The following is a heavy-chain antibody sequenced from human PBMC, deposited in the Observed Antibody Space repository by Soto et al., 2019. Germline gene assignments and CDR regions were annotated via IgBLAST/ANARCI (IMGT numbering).Heavy chain of an antibody. D-gene: IGHD4-17*01. Sequence: QAQLQESGPGLVKPSQTLSLTCTVSGGSISSGGYYWSWIRQHPGKGLEWIGYIYYSGSTYYNPSLKSRVTVSVDAAKNQCALKLSSVAAGDAAVYYCARGGTTVTANWGEGTLVTVSS. CDR3: ARGGTTVTAN. V-gene: IGHV4-31*03. J-gene: IGHJ4*02. CDR2: IYYSGST. CDR1: GGSISSGGYY.